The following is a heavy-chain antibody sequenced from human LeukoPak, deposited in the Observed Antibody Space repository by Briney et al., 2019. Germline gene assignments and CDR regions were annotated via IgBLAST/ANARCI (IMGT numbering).Heavy chain of an antibody. CDR3: ARGGSRLGRLRNAFDI. CDR1: GGSFSGYY. CDR2: INQSGST. V-gene: IGHV4-34*01. Sequence: SETLSLTCAVYGGSFSGYYWSWIRQPPGKGLEWIGEINQSGSTNYNPSLKSRVTISVNTSKNQFSLKLSSVTAADTAVYYCARGGSRLGRLRNAFDIWGQGTMVTVSS. J-gene: IGHJ3*02. D-gene: IGHD3-16*01.